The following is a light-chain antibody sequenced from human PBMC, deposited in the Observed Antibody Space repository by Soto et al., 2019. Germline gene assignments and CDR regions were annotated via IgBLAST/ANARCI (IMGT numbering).Light chain of an antibody. V-gene: IGKV1-39*01. CDR3: QQRSL. Sequence: DIQMTQSPSSLSASVGDRVTITCRASQTISTYLNWYQQKPGKAPNLLIYVASSLQSGVPSRFSGSGSGTDFTLTISSLQPEDFAVYYCQQRSLFGQGTRLEIK. J-gene: IGKJ5*01. CDR2: VAS. CDR1: QTISTY.